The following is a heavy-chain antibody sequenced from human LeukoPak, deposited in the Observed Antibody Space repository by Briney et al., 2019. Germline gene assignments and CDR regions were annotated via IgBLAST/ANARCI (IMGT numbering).Heavy chain of an antibody. V-gene: IGHV1-2*02. J-gene: IGHJ4*02. Sequence: ASVKVSCKASGYTFTGYYMHWVRQAPGQGLEWMGWINPNSGGTNYAQKLQGRVTTTRDTSISTAYMELSRLRSDDTAAYYCARDGGGGWYVLVDYWGQGTLVTVSS. CDR3: ARDGGGGWYVLVDY. CDR2: INPNSGGT. CDR1: GYTFTGYY. D-gene: IGHD6-19*01.